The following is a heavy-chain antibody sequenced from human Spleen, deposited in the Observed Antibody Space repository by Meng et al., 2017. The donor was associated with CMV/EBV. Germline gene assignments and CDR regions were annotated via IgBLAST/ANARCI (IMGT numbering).Heavy chain of an antibody. CDR2: IRSKAYGGTT. J-gene: IGHJ4*02. D-gene: IGHD4-23*01. CDR3: TRDPDYGGNSGFDY. CDR1: GFTFGDYA. Sequence: GGSLRLSCTASGFTFGDYAMSWVRQAPGKGLEWVGFIRSKAYGGTTEYAASVKGRFTISRDDSKSIAYLQMNSLKTEDTAVYYCTRDPDYGGNSGFDYWGQGTLVTVSS. V-gene: IGHV3-49*04.